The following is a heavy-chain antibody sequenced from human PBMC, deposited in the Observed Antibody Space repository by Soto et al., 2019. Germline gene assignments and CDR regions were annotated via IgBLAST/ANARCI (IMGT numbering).Heavy chain of an antibody. CDR2: IKQDGSEK. V-gene: IGHV3-7*03. J-gene: IGHJ4*02. CDR1: GFTFSSYW. Sequence: GGSLRLSCAASGFTFSSYWMSWVRQAPGKGLEWVANIKQDGSEKYYVDSVKGRFTISRDNAKNSLYLKMNSLRAEDTAVYYCARDGRGYSYGLDYWGQGTLVTVSS. D-gene: IGHD5-18*01. CDR3: ARDGRGYSYGLDY.